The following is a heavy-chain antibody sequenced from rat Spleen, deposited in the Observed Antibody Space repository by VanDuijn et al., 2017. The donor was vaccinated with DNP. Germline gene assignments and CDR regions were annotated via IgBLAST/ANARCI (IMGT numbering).Heavy chain of an antibody. V-gene: IGHV5-20*01. CDR1: GFTFSDYY. CDR3: TRIIRGPLDY. Sequence: EVQLVESGGGLVQPGRSLKLSCAASGFTFSDYYMSWVRQAPTKGRAWVASISYDGGSTYYRDSVKGRFTISRDNAKSSLYLQMDSLRSEDTATYYCTRIIRGPLDYWGQGVMVTVSS. CDR2: ISYDGGST. D-gene: IGHD4-3*01. J-gene: IGHJ2*01.